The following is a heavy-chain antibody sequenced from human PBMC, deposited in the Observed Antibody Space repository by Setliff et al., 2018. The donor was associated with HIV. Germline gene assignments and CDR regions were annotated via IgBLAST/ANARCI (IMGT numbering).Heavy chain of an antibody. CDR3: SRGGGIYPRGFDS. D-gene: IGHD1-26*01. CDR2: IKEDGSEE. V-gene: IGHV3-7*01. CDR1: GFSFSGYW. Sequence: GESLKISCAASGFSFSGYWMSWVRQAPGKGLEWVANIKEDGSEEYYVDSVKGRFTISRDNAKSSLYLQMNSLRVEDTAVYYCSRGGGIYPRGFDSWGQGTLVTVSS. J-gene: IGHJ4*02.